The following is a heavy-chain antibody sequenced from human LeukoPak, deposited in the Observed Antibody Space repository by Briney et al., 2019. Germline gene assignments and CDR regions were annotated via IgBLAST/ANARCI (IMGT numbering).Heavy chain of an antibody. CDR2: ISYDGRNK. J-gene: IGHJ4*02. V-gene: IGHV3-30*04. Sequence: GGSLRLSCAASGFTFSSYAMHWVRQAPGKGLEWVAVISYDGRNKYYADSVKGRFTTSRDNSKNTLYLQMNSLRAEDTAVYYCARGGAVAVLYYFDYWGQGTLVTVSS. CDR3: ARGGAVAVLYYFDY. CDR1: GFTFSSYA. D-gene: IGHD6-19*01.